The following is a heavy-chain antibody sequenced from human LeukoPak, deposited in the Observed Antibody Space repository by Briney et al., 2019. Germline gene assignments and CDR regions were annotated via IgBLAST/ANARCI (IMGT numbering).Heavy chain of an antibody. CDR2: INPNSGGT. J-gene: IGHJ6*03. Sequence: ASVNVSCKTSGYTFTGYYVHWVRQAPGQGLEWMGWINPNSGGTNYSPKFQARVTMTRDTSISTAYMELSRLTSDDTAVYYCARFQREPLLIYYCMDVWGKGTTVTVSS. D-gene: IGHD1-26*01. V-gene: IGHV1-2*02. CDR1: GYTFTGYY. CDR3: ARFQREPLLIYYCMDV.